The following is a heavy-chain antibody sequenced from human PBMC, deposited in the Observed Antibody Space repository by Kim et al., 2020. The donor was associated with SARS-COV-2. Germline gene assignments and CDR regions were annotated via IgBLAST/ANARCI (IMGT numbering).Heavy chain of an antibody. V-gene: IGHV4-4*02. CDR3: ARDSRFGTTYARLTRNERTGPWFDP. J-gene: IGHJ5*02. CDR1: GGSISSSNW. D-gene: IGHD1-7*01. CDR2: IYHSGST. Sequence: SETLSLTCAVSGGSISSSNWWSWVRQPPGKGLEWIGEIYHSGSTNYNPSLKSRVTISVDKSKNQFSLKLSSVTAADTAVYYCARDSRFGTTYARLTRNERTGPWFDPWGQGTLVTVSS.